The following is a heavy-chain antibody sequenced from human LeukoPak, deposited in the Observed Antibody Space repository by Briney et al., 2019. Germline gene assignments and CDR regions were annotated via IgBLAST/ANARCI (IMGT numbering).Heavy chain of an antibody. D-gene: IGHD6-19*01. CDR2: ISYDGSNK. CDR3: ARGLVPDRYYYYYYGMDV. J-gene: IGHJ6*02. CDR1: GFTFSSSW. V-gene: IGHV3-30-3*01. Sequence: PGGSLRLSCAASGFTFSSSWMHWVRQAPGKGLEWVAVISYDGSNKYYADSVKGRFTISRDNSKNTLYLQMNSLRAEDTAVYYCARGLVPDRYYYYYYGMDVWGQGTTVTVSS.